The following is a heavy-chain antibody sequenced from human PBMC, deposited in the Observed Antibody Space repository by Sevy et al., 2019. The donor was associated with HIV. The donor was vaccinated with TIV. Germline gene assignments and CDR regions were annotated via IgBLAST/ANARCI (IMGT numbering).Heavy chain of an antibody. CDR3: AREGGYTDQGMDV. V-gene: IGHV3-48*01. CDR2: IDSSSSNR. Sequence: GGSLRLSCAASGFTFSSYSMNWVRQAPGKGLEWLSYIDSSSSNRYYAESVKGRFTVSRDKAKKSLYGQMNSLVGEDTAVYYCAREGGYTDQGMDVWGQGTTVTVSS. CDR1: GFTFSSYS. D-gene: IGHD5-12*01. J-gene: IGHJ6*02.